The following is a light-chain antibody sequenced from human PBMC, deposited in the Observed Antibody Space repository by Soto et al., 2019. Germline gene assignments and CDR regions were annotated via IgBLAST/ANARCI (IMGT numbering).Light chain of an antibody. CDR2: GAS. V-gene: IGKV3-20*01. CDR1: QSISSSY. J-gene: IGKJ5*01. CDR3: QQYNSYPIT. Sequence: EIVLTQSPGTLSLSPGNRATLSCRASQSISSSYLAWYQQRPGQAPRLLIYGASSRATGVPYRFSGSGSGTEFTLTISSLQSEDFVVYYCQQYNSYPITFGQGTRLEI.